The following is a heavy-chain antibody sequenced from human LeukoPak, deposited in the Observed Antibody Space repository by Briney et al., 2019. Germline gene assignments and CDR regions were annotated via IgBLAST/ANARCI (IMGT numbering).Heavy chain of an antibody. J-gene: IGHJ3*02. CDR3: ARASSGDLDVYVVPAARRGDAFDI. V-gene: IGHV4-31*03. CDR1: GGSISSGGYY. CDR2: IYYSGST. Sequence: PSQTLSLTCTVSGGSISSGGYYWSWIRQHPGKGLEWIGYIYYSGSTYYNPSLKSRVTISVDTSKNQSSLKLSSVTAADTAVYYCARASSGDLDVYVVPAARRGDAFDIWGQGTMVTVSS. D-gene: IGHD2-2*01.